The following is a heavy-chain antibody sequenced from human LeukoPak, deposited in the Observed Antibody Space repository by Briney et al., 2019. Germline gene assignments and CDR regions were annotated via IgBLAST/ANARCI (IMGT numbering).Heavy chain of an antibody. V-gene: IGHV4-39*01. Sequence: SETLSLTCTVSGGTLSSRSYYWGWIRQPPGTGLEWIGCIYYSGSTYYNPSLKSRVTISVDTSKNQFSLKLSSVTAADTAVYYCASGSFYHFDYWGQGTLVTVSS. CDR3: ASGSFYHFDY. CDR2: IYYSGST. D-gene: IGHD3-10*01. J-gene: IGHJ4*02. CDR1: GGTLSSRSYY.